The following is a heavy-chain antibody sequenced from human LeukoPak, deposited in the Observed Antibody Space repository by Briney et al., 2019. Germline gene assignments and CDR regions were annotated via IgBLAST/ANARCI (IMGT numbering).Heavy chain of an antibody. J-gene: IGHJ3*02. D-gene: IGHD3-9*01. CDR3: ARSAWVGGWGYDILTGYQRLDAFDI. Sequence: GGSLKLSCAGSGFTFSSYWMTWVRQAPGKGLEWVPNIKQDGSEKYYVDSVKGRFTISRDNAKNSLYLQMNSLRAEDTAVYYCARSAWVGGWGYDILTGYQRLDAFDIWGQGTMVTVSS. CDR1: GFTFSSYW. V-gene: IGHV3-7*01. CDR2: IKQDGSEK.